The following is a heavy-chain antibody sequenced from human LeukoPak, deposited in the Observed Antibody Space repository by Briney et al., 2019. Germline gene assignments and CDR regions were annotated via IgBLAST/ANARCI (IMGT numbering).Heavy chain of an antibody. J-gene: IGHJ4*02. Sequence: GGSLRLSCTASGGFTFSNVWMNWVRQAPGGGLEWVGRILSKADGGTTDYAAPVKGRFAISRDDSKNILYLDMNSLKTEDTAVYYCARDLGYCTNGVCHTRFDYWGQGTLVAVSS. D-gene: IGHD2-8*01. V-gene: IGHV3-15*07. CDR1: GGFTFSNVW. CDR3: ARDLGYCTNGVCHTRFDY. CDR2: ILSKADGGTT.